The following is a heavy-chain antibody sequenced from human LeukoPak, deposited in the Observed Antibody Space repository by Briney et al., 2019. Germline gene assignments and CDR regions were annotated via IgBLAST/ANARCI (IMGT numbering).Heavy chain of an antibody. V-gene: IGHV4-59*01. Sequence: SETLSLTCTVSGRSISSYYWSWIRQPPGKGLEWIGYIYYSGSTNYNSSLKSRVTISVDTSKNQFSLKLSSVTAADTAVYYCARAVGRKSSSGYFDYWGQGTLVTVSS. CDR1: GRSISSYY. J-gene: IGHJ4*02. D-gene: IGHD6-19*01. CDR2: IYYSGST. CDR3: ARAVGRKSSSGYFDY.